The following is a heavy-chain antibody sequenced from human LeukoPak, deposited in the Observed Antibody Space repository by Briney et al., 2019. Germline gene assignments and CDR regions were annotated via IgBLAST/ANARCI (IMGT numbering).Heavy chain of an antibody. Sequence: GGSLRLSCAASGFTFSNFWMGWVRQAPGKGLEWVANIKQDGSERYFVDSVKGRFTISRDNAKNSLYLQMSSLRAEDTAVYYCARDRYSGTYLGASDIWGQGTMVTVSS. J-gene: IGHJ3*02. CDR3: ARDRYSGTYLGASDI. CDR1: GFTFSNFW. D-gene: IGHD1-26*01. CDR2: IKQDGSER. V-gene: IGHV3-7*01.